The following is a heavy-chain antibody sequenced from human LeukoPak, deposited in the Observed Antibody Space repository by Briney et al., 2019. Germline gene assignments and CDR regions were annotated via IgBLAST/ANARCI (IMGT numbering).Heavy chain of an antibody. CDR1: GFTFSSYS. D-gene: IGHD3-3*01. J-gene: IGHJ5*02. CDR2: ISGSGGST. CDR3: AKVRDPYYDFWSGSRVFWFDP. V-gene: IGHV3-23*01. Sequence: GGSLRLSCAASGFTFSSYSMNWVRQAPGKGLEWVSAISGSGGSTYYADSVKGRFTISRDNSKNTLYLQMNSLRAEDTAVYYCAKVRDPYYDFWSGSRVFWFDPWGQGTLVTVSS.